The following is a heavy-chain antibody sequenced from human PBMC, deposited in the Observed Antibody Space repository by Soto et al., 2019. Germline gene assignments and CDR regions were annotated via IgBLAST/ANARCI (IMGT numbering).Heavy chain of an antibody. V-gene: IGHV3-15*01. CDR3: ITDTGQYFY. Sequence: GGSLSLSCAVSGLTFTNAWMGWVRQAPGKGLEWVGRIKSKTDGGTTDYAAPVKGRFAISRDDSKNTLYLQMNSLKTEDTAVYYCITDTGQYFYCGEGALVTVSS. D-gene: IGHD3-9*01. CDR2: IKSKTDGGTT. CDR1: GLTFTNAW. J-gene: IGHJ4*02.